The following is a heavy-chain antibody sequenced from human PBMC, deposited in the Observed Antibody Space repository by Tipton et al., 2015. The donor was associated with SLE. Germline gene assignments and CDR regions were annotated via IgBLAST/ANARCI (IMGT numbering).Heavy chain of an antibody. CDR2: IYTSGGT. CDR1: GGSFSGYY. CDR3: AREYYYDSSGYYSNWFDP. D-gene: IGHD3-22*01. Sequence: TLSLTCAVYGGSFSGYYWSWIRQPAGKGLEWIGYIYTSGGTNYNPSLKSRVTISVDTSKNQFSLKLSSVTAADTAVYYCAREYYYDSSGYYSNWFDPWGQGTLVTVSS. J-gene: IGHJ5*02. V-gene: IGHV4-4*09.